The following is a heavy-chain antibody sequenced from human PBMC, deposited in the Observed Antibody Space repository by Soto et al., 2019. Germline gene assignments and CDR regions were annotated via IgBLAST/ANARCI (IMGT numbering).Heavy chain of an antibody. Sequence: SVKVSCKASVGTFSSYAISWVRQAPGQGLEWMGGIIPIFGTANYAQKFQGRVTITADESTSTAYMELSSLRSEDTAVYYCARDPGTYCTNGVCYTTDYYYYGMDVWGKGTTVTVSS. CDR1: VGTFSSYA. V-gene: IGHV1-69*13. J-gene: IGHJ6*04. CDR3: ARDPGTYCTNGVCYTTDYYYYGMDV. CDR2: IIPIFGTA. D-gene: IGHD2-8*01.